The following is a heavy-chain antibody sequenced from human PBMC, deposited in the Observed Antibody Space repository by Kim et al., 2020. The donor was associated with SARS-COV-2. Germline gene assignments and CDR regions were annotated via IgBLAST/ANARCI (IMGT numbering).Heavy chain of an antibody. CDR2: IYYSGST. CDR1: GGSISSGGYY. J-gene: IGHJ4*02. Sequence: SETLSLTCTVSGGSISSGGYYWSWIRQHPGKGLEWIGYIYYSGSTYYNPSLKSRVTISVDTSKNQFSLKLSSVTAADTAVYYCASFTTIEDYGDPRGHYDYWGQGTLVTVSS. V-gene: IGHV4-31*03. D-gene: IGHD4-17*01. CDR3: ASFTTIEDYGDPRGHYDY.